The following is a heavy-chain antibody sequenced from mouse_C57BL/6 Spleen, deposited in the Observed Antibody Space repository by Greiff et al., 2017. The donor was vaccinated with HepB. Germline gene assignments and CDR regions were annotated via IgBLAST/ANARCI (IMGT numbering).Heavy chain of an antibody. Sequence: QVQLQQPGAELVMPGASVKLSCKASGYTFTSYWMHWVKQRPGQGLEWIGEIDPSDSYTNYNQKFKGKSTLTVDKSSSTAYMQLSSLTSEDSAVYYWARYCGREGWFAYWGQGTLVTVSA. CDR1: GYTFTSYW. J-gene: IGHJ3*01. D-gene: IGHD1-1*01. CDR2: IDPSDSYT. CDR3: ARYCGREGWFAY. V-gene: IGHV1-69*01.